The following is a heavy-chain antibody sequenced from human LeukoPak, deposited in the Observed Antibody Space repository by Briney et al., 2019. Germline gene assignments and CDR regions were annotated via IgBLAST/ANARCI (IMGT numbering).Heavy chain of an antibody. V-gene: IGHV4-34*01. CDR3: ARDQWIQLWSGFDY. CDR1: GGSFSSYY. CDR2: ISHSGST. J-gene: IGHJ4*02. Sequence: SETLSLTCAVYGGSFSSYYWSWIRQPPGKGLEWIWEISHSGSTTYNPSLKSRVTISVDTSKNQFSLKLSSVTAADTAVYYCARDQWIQLWSGFDYWGQGTLVTVSS. D-gene: IGHD5-18*01.